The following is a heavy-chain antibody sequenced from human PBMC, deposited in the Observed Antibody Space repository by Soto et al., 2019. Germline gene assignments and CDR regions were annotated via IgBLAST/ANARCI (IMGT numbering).Heavy chain of an antibody. CDR1: GFTFSSYG. J-gene: IGHJ3*02. D-gene: IGHD1-7*01. CDR2: ASYDGSKK. V-gene: IGHV3-30*18. Sequence: PGGSLRLSCAASGFTFSSYGMYWVRQAPVKGLEWVAVASYDGSKKYYAGSVKGRFSISRDNSKNTLYLQMNSLRAEDTAVYYCAKIRTIGAGDAFDIWGQGTMVTVSS. CDR3: AKIRTIGAGDAFDI.